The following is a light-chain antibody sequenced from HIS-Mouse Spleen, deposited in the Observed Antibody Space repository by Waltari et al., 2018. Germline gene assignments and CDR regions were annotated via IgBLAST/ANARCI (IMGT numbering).Light chain of an antibody. J-gene: IGKJ4*01. V-gene: IGKV1-13*02. Sequence: AIQLTQSPSSLPASVGDRVNLTCRASQGISSALAWYQQKPEKAPKLLTYDASSLESGVPSRFSGSGSGTDFTLTISSLQPEDFATYYCQQFNSYPLTFGGGTKVEIK. CDR1: QGISSA. CDR2: DAS. CDR3: QQFNSYPLT.